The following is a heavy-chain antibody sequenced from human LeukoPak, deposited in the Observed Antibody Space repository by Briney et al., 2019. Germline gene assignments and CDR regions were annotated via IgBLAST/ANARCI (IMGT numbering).Heavy chain of an antibody. Sequence: GGSLRLSCTASGFTFINYSMNWVRQAPGKGREWVANIKQDGSEKYYVDSVKGRFTISRDNAKNSLYLQMNSLRAEDTAVYYCARDTWIQLWFDYWGQGTLVTVSS. CDR2: IKQDGSEK. CDR1: GFTFINYS. V-gene: IGHV3-7*01. CDR3: ARDTWIQLWFDY. J-gene: IGHJ4*02. D-gene: IGHD5-18*01.